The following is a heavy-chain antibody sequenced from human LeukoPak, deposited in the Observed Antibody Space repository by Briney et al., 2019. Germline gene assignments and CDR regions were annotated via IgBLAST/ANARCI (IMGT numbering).Heavy chain of an antibody. CDR3: ARPLTGTSFDF. CDR1: GGSFSGYY. V-gene: IGHV4-34*01. Sequence: SETLSLTCAVYGGSFSGYYWSWTRQSPGKGLEWIGEINHSGSPNYNPSLKSRVTISADTSKNQFSLRLTSVTAADTAIYYCARPLTGTSFDFRGQGTLVTVSS. J-gene: IGHJ4*02. CDR2: INHSGSP. D-gene: IGHD7-27*01.